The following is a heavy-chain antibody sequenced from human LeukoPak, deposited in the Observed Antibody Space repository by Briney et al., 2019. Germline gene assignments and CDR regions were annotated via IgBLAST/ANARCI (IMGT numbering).Heavy chain of an antibody. Sequence: ASVKVSCKASGYTFTGYYMHWVRQAPGQGLEWMGWINPKSGATKYAQKFQGRVTMTRDTSISTAFMELSRLTSDDTAVYYCARDLAAISTGSHNWFDPWGXGALVTVSS. J-gene: IGHJ5*02. CDR3: ARDLAAISTGSHNWFDP. V-gene: IGHV1-2*02. CDR2: INPKSGAT. D-gene: IGHD2/OR15-2a*01. CDR1: GYTFTGYY.